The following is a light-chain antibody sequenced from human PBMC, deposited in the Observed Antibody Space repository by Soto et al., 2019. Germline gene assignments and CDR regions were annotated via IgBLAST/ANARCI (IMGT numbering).Light chain of an antibody. CDR1: RSDLGGYNF. V-gene: IGLV2-11*01. J-gene: IGLJ3*02. CDR3: CSYAGSYTWV. Sequence: QSALTQPRSVSGSPGQSVTISCTGTRSDLGGYNFVSWYQHHPGKAPKLMIYDVSKRPSGVPDRFSGSKSGNTASLTISGLQAEDEADYYCCSYAGSYTWVFGGGTKVTVL. CDR2: DVS.